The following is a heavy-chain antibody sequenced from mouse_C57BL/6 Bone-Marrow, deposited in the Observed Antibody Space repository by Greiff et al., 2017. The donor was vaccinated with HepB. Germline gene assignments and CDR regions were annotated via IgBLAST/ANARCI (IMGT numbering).Heavy chain of an antibody. Sequence: EVQLVESGTVLARPGASVKMSCKTSGYTFTSYWMHWVKQRPGQGLEWIGAIYPGNSDTSYNQKFKGKAKLTAVTSASTAYMELSSLTNEDSAVYYCTRYYGSSPLYAMDYWGQGTSVTVSS. CDR2: IYPGNSDT. CDR1: GYTFTSYW. CDR3: TRYYGSSPLYAMDY. V-gene: IGHV1-5*01. J-gene: IGHJ4*01. D-gene: IGHD1-1*01.